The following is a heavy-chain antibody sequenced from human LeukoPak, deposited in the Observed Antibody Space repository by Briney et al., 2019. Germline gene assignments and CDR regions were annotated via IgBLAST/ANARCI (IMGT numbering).Heavy chain of an antibody. V-gene: IGHV3-23*01. D-gene: IGHD2-21*02. J-gene: IGHJ4*02. CDR1: GFSFSSYA. CDR2: ISGSGGSI. CDR3: AKGCGGDCYPSDY. Sequence: GGSLRLSCAASGFSFSSYAMNWVRQAPGKGLEWVSTISGSGGSIYYADSVKGRFTISRDDSKNTLYLQMNSLRAEDTAVYFCAKGCGGDCYPSDYWGQGTLVTVSS.